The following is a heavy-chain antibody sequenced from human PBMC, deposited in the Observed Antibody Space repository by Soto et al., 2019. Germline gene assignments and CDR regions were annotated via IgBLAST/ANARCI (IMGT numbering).Heavy chain of an antibody. CDR2: IIPIFGTA. Sequence: QVQLVQSGAEVKKPGSSVKVSCKASGATFSSYAISWVRQAPGQGLEGMGGIIPIFGTADYAQKFQGRVTITADESTSTAYMELSSLRSEDTAVYYCASLIAAAGPPHSPRYYYGMDVWGQGTTVTVSS. CDR3: ASLIAAAGPPHSPRYYYGMDV. D-gene: IGHD6-13*01. V-gene: IGHV1-69*12. J-gene: IGHJ6*02. CDR1: GATFSSYA.